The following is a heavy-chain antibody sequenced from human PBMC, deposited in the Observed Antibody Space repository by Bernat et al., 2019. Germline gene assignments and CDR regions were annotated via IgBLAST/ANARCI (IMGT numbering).Heavy chain of an antibody. Sequence: QVQLVESGGGVVQPGRSLRLSCAASGFTFSSYGMHWVRQAPGKGLEWVAVISYDGSNKYYADYVKGRFTISRDNSKNTLYLQMNSLRAEDTAVYYCAKDRTYSGYDPADYYFDYWGQGTLVTVSS. D-gene: IGHD5-12*01. V-gene: IGHV3-30*18. CDR1: GFTFSSYG. CDR2: ISYDGSNK. J-gene: IGHJ4*02. CDR3: AKDRTYSGYDPADYYFDY.